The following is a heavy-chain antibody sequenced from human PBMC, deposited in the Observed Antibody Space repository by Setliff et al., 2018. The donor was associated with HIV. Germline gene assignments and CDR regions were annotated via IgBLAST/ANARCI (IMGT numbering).Heavy chain of an antibody. Sequence: SETLSLTCTVSGDSISTLNIWSWIRQPPGKGLEWIGNIYHSGSTSYNPALKSRVTISVDTSKNQFPLKLTSVTAADTAIYYCARWPGRAPDYWGQGTLVTVSS. D-gene: IGHD3-10*01. CDR2: IYHSGST. CDR3: ARWPGRAPDY. J-gene: IGHJ4*02. CDR1: GDSISTLNI. V-gene: IGHV4-38-2*02.